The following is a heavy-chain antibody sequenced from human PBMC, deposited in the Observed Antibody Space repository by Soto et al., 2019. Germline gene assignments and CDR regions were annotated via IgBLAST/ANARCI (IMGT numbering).Heavy chain of an antibody. D-gene: IGHD3-16*01. CDR1: GFIVSSHY. J-gene: IGHJ3*02. V-gene: IGHV3-53*01. CDR2: IDSGGST. Sequence: GGSLRLSCAASGFIVSSHYMSWVRQAPGKGLEGVSVIDSGGSTYYTDSVKGRFTISRDNSKNTLYLQMNSLRAEDTAVYYCARGGLQTRAFDIWGQGTMVTVSS. CDR3: ARGGLQTRAFDI.